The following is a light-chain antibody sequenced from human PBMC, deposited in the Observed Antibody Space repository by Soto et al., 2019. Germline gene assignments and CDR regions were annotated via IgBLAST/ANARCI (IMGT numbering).Light chain of an antibody. Sequence: QSVLTQPASVSGSPGQSITISCTGTSSDVGGYNYVSWYQQHPGKAPKLMIYDVSNRPSGVSNRFSGSKSGNTASLTISGHQAEDEADYYCSSYTSSSDVVFGGGTQLTFL. V-gene: IGLV2-14*01. CDR1: SSDVGGYNY. CDR2: DVS. J-gene: IGLJ2*01. CDR3: SSYTSSSDVV.